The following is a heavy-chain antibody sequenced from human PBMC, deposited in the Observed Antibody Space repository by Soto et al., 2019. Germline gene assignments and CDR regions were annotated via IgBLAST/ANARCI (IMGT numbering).Heavy chain of an antibody. Sequence: QITLNESGPTVVSPTETLTLTCRFSGFSLTTSGVGVGWIRQSPGKDPEWLALIYWDDDKRYSASLKSRLNITKDTSKNQVVLTVSDLDPTDTATYYCAHRVLRTVFGLVTTTAIYFDFWGQGTPVAVSS. CDR2: IYWDDDK. CDR1: GFSLTTSGVG. J-gene: IGHJ4*02. V-gene: IGHV2-5*02. CDR3: AHRVLRTVFGLVTTTAIYFDF. D-gene: IGHD3-3*01.